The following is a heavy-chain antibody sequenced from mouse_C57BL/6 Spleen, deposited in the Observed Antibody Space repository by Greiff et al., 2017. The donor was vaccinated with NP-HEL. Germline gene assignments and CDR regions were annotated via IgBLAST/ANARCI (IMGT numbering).Heavy chain of an antibody. V-gene: IGHV1-26*01. Sequence: VQLQQSGPELVKPGASVKISCKASGYTFTDYYMNWVKQSHGKSLEWIGDINPNNGGTSYNQKFKGKATLTVDKSSSTAYMELRSLTSEDSAVYYCASWDYDYDWFAYWGQGTLVIVSA. CDR1: GYTFTDYY. J-gene: IGHJ3*01. CDR3: ASWDYDYDWFAY. CDR2: INPNNGGT. D-gene: IGHD2-4*01.